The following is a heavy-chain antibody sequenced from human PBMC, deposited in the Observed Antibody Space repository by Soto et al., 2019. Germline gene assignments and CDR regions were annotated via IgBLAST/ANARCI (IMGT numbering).Heavy chain of an antibody. CDR1: GGSISSYY. CDR2: IYYSGST. V-gene: IGHV4-59*08. J-gene: IGHJ5*02. Sequence: PSETLSLTCTVSGGSISSYYWSWIRQPPGKGLEWIGYIYYSGSTNYNPSLKSRVTISVDTSKNQFSLKLSSVTAADTAVYYCARQNDCSSTSCYRPDWFDPWGQGTLVTVSS. CDR3: ARQNDCSSTSCYRPDWFDP. D-gene: IGHD2-2*02.